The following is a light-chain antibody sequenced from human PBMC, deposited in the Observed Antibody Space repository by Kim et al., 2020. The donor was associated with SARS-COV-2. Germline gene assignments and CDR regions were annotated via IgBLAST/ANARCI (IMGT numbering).Light chain of an antibody. V-gene: IGLV3-9*01. CDR1: NIGSKN. J-gene: IGLJ3*02. Sequence: VALGQTARITCGGNNIGSKNVHWYQQKPGQATVLVIYRDSNRPSGIPARFSGSNSGNTDTLTISRAQAGDEADYYCQVWDSSTAWVFGGGTQLTVL. CDR3: QVWDSSTAWV. CDR2: RDS.